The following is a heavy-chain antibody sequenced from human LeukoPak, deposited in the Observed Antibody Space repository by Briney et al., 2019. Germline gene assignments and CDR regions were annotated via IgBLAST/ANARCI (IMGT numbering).Heavy chain of an antibody. CDR2: IYYSGST. V-gene: IGHV4-59*01. Sequence: SETLSLTCTVSGGSISSYYWSWIRQPPGKGLEWIGYIYYSGSTNYNPSFKSRVTISVDTSKNQFSLKLRSVTAADTAVYYCARDLTRYGSGIDYWGQGTLVTVSS. CDR1: GGSISSYY. J-gene: IGHJ4*02. D-gene: IGHD3-10*01. CDR3: ARDLTRYGSGIDY.